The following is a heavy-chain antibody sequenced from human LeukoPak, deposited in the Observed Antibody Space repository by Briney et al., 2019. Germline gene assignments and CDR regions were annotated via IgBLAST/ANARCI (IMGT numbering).Heavy chain of an antibody. J-gene: IGHJ6*02. D-gene: IGHD6-13*01. V-gene: IGHV3-30-3*01. CDR1: GFTFSSYA. Sequence: GGSLRLSCAASGFTFSSYAMHWVRQAPGKGLEWVAVISYDGSNKYYADSVKGRFTISRDNSKNTLYLQMNSLRAEDTAVYYCARDRARAAALPPLRQLDYGMDVWGQGTTVTVSS. CDR3: ARDRARAAALPPLRQLDYGMDV. CDR2: ISYDGSNK.